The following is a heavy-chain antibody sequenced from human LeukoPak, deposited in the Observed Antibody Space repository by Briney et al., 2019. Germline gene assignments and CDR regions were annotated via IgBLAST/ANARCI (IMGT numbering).Heavy chain of an antibody. V-gene: IGHV4-4*07. CDR2: IYTSGST. CDR1: GGSISSYY. D-gene: IGHD3-10*01. J-gene: IGHJ3*02. Sequence: SETLSLTCTVSGGSISSYYWSWIRQPAGKGLEWIGRIYTSGSTNYNPSLKSRVTMSVDTSKNQFSLKLSSVTAADTAVYYCARDGSYGSGSYGLDAFDIWGQGTMVTVSS. CDR3: ARDGSYGSGSYGLDAFDI.